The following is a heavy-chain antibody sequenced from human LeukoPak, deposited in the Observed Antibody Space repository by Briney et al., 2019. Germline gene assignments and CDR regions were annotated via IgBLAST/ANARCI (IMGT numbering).Heavy chain of an antibody. CDR3: ARTGVYDSSGYSSAPTYYFDY. Sequence: GASVKVSCKASGYTFTSYGISWVRQAPGQGLEWMGWSSAYNGKTNYAQKLQGRVTMTTDTSTSTAYMELRSLRSADTAVYYCARTGVYDSSGYSSAPTYYFDYWGQGTLVTLSS. V-gene: IGHV1-18*01. J-gene: IGHJ4*02. CDR2: SSAYNGKT. CDR1: GYTFTSYG. D-gene: IGHD3-22*01.